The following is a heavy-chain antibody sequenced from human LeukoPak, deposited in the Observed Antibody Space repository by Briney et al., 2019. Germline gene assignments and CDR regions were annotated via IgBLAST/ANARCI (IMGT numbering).Heavy chain of an antibody. V-gene: IGHV3-48*01. CDR2: ISSSSSTI. CDR3: ARDIVVVPAAIYYFDY. D-gene: IGHD2-2*02. Sequence: TGGSLRLSCAASGFTFSSFAMNWVRQAPGKGLEWVSYISSSSSTIYYADSVKGRFTISRDNAKNSLYLQMNSLRAEDTAVYYCARDIVVVPAAIYYFDYWGQGTLVTVSS. CDR1: GFTFSSFA. J-gene: IGHJ4*02.